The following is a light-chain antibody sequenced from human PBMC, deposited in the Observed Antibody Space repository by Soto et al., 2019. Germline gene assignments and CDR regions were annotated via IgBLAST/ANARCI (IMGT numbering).Light chain of an antibody. CDR2: DAS. CDR3: QKYNAYSPLT. V-gene: IGKV1-5*01. Sequence: DIQMTQSPSTLSASVGDRVTITCRASQSISSWLAWYQQKPGEAPKLLIYDASNLASGVPSRFSGNGSGTEFTLTISSLQPDDFATYYCQKYNAYSPLTFGGGTKVEI. CDR1: QSISSW. J-gene: IGKJ4*01.